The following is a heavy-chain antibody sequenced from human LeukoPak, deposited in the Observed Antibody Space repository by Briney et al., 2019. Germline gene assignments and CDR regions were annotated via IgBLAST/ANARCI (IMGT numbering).Heavy chain of an antibody. CDR2: IYSGAST. CDR3: AGKTSGSYFFDY. CDR1: GFTVSSNY. V-gene: IGHV3-66*02. Sequence: GGSLRLSCAASGFTVSSNYMSWVRQAPGKGLGWVSIIYSGASTYYADSVKGRFTISRDNSKNTLYLQMNSLRAEDTAVYYCAGKTSGSYFFDYWGQGTLVTVSS. J-gene: IGHJ4*02. D-gene: IGHD1-26*01.